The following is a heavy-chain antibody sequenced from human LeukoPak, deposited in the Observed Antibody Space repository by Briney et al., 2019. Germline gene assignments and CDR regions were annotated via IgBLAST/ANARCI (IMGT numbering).Heavy chain of an antibody. CDR1: GFTFSSYA. CDR3: AREVWYSSHFDY. J-gene: IGHJ4*02. Sequence: GGSLRLSCAASGFTFSSYAMHWVRQAPGKGLEWVAVISYDGSNKYYADSVKGRFTISRDNSKNTLYLQTNSLRAEDTAVYYCAREVWYSSHFDYWGQGTLVTVSS. V-gene: IGHV3-30-3*01. D-gene: IGHD6-13*01. CDR2: ISYDGSNK.